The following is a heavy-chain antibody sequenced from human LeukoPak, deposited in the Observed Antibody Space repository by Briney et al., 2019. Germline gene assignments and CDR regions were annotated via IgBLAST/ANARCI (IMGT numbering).Heavy chain of an antibody. CDR2: IRHSGTT. J-gene: IGHJ4*02. Sequence: PSETLSLTCAVSGYSVSNTYNRGWLRQPPGGGEEWVGSIRHSGTTYYNQSVKSRVAISLDTSKNQFSLKLSSVTAADTAVYYCAGGYLDGGGTFDYWGQGILVTVSS. CDR1: GYSVSNTYN. V-gene: IGHV4-38-2*01. D-gene: IGHD3-16*01. CDR3: AGGYLDGGGTFDY.